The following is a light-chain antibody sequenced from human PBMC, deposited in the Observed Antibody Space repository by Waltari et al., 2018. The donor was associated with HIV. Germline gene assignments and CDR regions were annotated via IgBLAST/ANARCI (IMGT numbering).Light chain of an antibody. CDR3: QQYGSSPYS. J-gene: IGKJ2*03. Sequence: EIVLTKSPGTLSLSPGERATLSCRASQSIMSTYLAWYQQNPGQAPRLRIYGASNRATGIPDRFSGTGSGTDFTLTISRLEPEDFAVYYCQQYGSSPYSFGQGTKLDIK. CDR1: QSIMSTY. V-gene: IGKV3-20*01. CDR2: GAS.